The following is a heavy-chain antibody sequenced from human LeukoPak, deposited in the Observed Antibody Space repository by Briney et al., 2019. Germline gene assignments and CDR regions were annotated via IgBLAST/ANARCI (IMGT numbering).Heavy chain of an antibody. D-gene: IGHD1-7*01. J-gene: IGHJ6*02. Sequence: GGSLRLSCAASGFTVSSNYMSWVRQAPGKGLEWVSVIYSGGSTYYADSAKGRFTISRDNSKNTLYLQMNSLRAEDTAVYYCARTGTRSSDYYYYGMDVWGQGTTVTVSS. CDR1: GFTVSSNY. CDR3: ARTGTRSSDYYYYGMDV. V-gene: IGHV3-53*01. CDR2: IYSGGST.